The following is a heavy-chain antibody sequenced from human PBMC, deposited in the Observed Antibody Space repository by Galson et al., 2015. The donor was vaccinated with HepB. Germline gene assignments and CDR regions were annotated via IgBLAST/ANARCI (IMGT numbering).Heavy chain of an antibody. CDR3: ARELRYSSGNYFDY. V-gene: IGHV3-23*01. CDR1: GFTFSDYA. Sequence: SLRLSCAASGFTFSDYAITWVRQAPGKGLEWVSVISGSGGSTFSADSVKGRFTISRDNSKNTMYLQMKSLRAEDTAVYYCARELRYSSGNYFDYWGQGTLVTVSS. CDR2: ISGSGGST. J-gene: IGHJ4*02. D-gene: IGHD4-17*01.